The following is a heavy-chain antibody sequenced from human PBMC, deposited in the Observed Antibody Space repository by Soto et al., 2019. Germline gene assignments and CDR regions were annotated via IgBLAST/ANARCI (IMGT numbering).Heavy chain of an antibody. CDR1: GGSISSGGYY. Sequence: QVQLQESGPGLVKPSQTLSLTCTVSGGSISSGGYYWSWIRQHPGKGLQWIGYIYYSGSTYYNPSLKSPVIISVDTSKNQFSLKLSSVTAPHTAVYYCAGIYSGSPGGTLRYWGQGTLVTVSS. J-gene: IGHJ4*02. D-gene: IGHD1-26*01. V-gene: IGHV4-31*01. CDR3: AGIYSGSPGGTLRY. CDR2: IYYSGST.